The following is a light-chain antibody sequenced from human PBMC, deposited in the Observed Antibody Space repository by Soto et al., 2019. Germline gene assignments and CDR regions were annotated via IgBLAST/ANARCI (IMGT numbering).Light chain of an antibody. CDR2: DAS. Sequence: EIVLTQSPATLSLSPGERATLSCRASQSVSSYLAWYQQQPGQAPRLLIYDASNWATSIPARFSGSGSGTDFTLTISSLEPEDFAVYYCQQRSNWPFVFGPGTKVDIK. J-gene: IGKJ3*01. CDR3: QQRSNWPFV. V-gene: IGKV3-11*01. CDR1: QSVSSY.